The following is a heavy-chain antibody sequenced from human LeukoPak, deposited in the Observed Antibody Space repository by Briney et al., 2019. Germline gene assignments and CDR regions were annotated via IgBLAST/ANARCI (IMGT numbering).Heavy chain of an antibody. J-gene: IGHJ4*02. CDR1: GGSISSSTYY. Sequence: SETLSLTCTVSGGSISSSTYYWGWIRQPPGKGLEWIGTIYYSGSTYYNPSLKSRVTISVDTSKNQFSLKLSSVTAADTAVYYCASITMIFQWGQGTLVTVSS. CDR3: ASITMIFQ. D-gene: IGHD3-22*01. CDR2: IYYSGST. V-gene: IGHV4-39*01.